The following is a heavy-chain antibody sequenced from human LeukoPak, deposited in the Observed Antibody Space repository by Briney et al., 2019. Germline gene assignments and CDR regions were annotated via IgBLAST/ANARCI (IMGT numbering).Heavy chain of an antibody. V-gene: IGHV3-21*01. CDR2: IGKTSRDM. Sequence: GGSLRLSCAASGFSFSTSTMNWVRQAPGKGLEWISSIGKTSRDMYYADSVRGRFTISRDTAKNSLFLLMNSLRVEDTSVYYCVRGDNRDYWGQGTLVTVSS. D-gene: IGHD1-14*01. CDR1: GFSFSTST. CDR3: VRGDNRDY. J-gene: IGHJ4*02.